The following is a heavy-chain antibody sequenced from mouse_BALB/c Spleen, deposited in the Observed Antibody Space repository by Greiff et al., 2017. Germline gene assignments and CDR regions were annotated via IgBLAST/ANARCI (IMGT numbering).Heavy chain of an antibody. J-gene: IGHJ4*01. Sequence: QVQLQQSGAELVKPGASVKLSCKASGYTFTSYWMHWVKQRPGQGLEWIGEINPSNGRTNYNEKFKSKATLTVDKSSSTAYMQLSSLTSEDSAVYYCARKEGLLRLRGAMDYWGQGTSVTVSS. CDR3: ARKEGLLRLRGAMDY. CDR2: INPSNGRT. CDR1: GYTFTSYW. V-gene: IGHV1S81*02. D-gene: IGHD1-2*01.